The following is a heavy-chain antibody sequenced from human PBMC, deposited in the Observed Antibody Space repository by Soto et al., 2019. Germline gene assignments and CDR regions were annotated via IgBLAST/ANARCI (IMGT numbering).Heavy chain of an antibody. Sequence: XSLRISCKGSGYSFTSCWSCWLRQMPGKGLEWTGIIYPGDSDTRYSPSFQGQVTISADKSISTAYLQWSSLKASDTAMYYCACGDPGIAVHWGQGTLVTVSS. CDR3: ACGDPGIAVH. V-gene: IGHV5-51*01. J-gene: IGHJ4*02. D-gene: IGHD6-19*01. CDR1: GYSFTSCW. CDR2: IYPGDSDT.